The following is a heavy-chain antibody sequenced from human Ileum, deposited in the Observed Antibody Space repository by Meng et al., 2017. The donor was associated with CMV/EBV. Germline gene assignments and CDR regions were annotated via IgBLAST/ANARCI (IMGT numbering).Heavy chain of an antibody. CDR3: ARGREGWERAAFDI. V-gene: IGHV3-48*03. D-gene: IGHD1-26*01. J-gene: IGHJ3*02. CDR2: ISSSGSTL. Sequence: GESLKISCAASGFTFSSYEMNWVRQAPGKGLEWVSYISSSGSTLYYADFVRGRFTISRDNDKNLLYLQMNSLRAEDTADYYCARGREGWERAAFDIWGQGTMVTVSS. CDR1: GFTFSSYE.